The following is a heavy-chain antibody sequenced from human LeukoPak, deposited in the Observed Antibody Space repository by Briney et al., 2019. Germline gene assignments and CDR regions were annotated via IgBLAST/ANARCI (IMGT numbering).Heavy chain of an antibody. J-gene: IGHJ4*02. Sequence: GGSLRLSCAASGFTFSNYAMNWVRQAPGKGLEWVSSISDSGGSTYYADSVKGRFTISRDNSKNTLYLQMNSLRAEDTAVYYCAKPDSSGYYFPPDYWGQGTLVTVSS. D-gene: IGHD3-22*01. CDR1: GFTFSNYA. CDR2: ISDSGGST. V-gene: IGHV3-23*01. CDR3: AKPDSSGYYFPPDY.